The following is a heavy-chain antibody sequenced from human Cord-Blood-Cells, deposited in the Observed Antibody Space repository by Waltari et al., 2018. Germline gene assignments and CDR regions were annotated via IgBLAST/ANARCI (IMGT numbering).Heavy chain of an antibody. CDR2: IGPIFGTA. CDR1: GGTFSSYA. D-gene: IGHD6-13*01. CDR3: ARDLPMCSSWYLSFDY. J-gene: IGHJ4*02. V-gene: IGHV1-69*01. Sequence: QVQLVQSGAEVKKPGSSVKVSCKASGGTFSSYAISWVRQAPGQGLEWMGGIGPIFGTANHAQKCQGRVRSTADETTSTAYMELSSLRSEDTAVYYCARDLPMCSSWYLSFDYWCQGTLVTVSS.